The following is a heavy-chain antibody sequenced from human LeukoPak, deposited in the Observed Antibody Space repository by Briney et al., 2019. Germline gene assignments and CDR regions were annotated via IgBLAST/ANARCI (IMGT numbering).Heavy chain of an antibody. CDR1: GGTFSSYA. CDR2: INPNSGGT. D-gene: IGHD6-19*01. CDR3: AREGSSGWYDVRDYWFDP. V-gene: IGHV1-2*02. J-gene: IGHJ5*02. Sequence: ASVKVSCKASGGTFSSYAISWVRQAPGQGLEWMGWINPNSGGTNYEQKFQGRVTMTGDTSISTAYMELSRLRSDDTAVYYCAREGSSGWYDVRDYWFDPWGQGTLVTVSS.